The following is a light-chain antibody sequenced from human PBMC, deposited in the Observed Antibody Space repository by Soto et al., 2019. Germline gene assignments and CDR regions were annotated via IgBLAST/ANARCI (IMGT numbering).Light chain of an antibody. Sequence: DIMMTQTPLSLPVTPGEPASISCKSSQTLFDRVDGNTYLDWYVQKPGQSPHLLIYTVSYRASGVPDRFSGSGSVTDFTLKISRVEAEDVGVYYCLQRKAYPYTFGQGTKLEIK. J-gene: IGKJ2*01. V-gene: IGKV2-40*01. CDR2: TVS. CDR3: LQRKAYPYT. CDR1: QTLFDRVDGNTY.